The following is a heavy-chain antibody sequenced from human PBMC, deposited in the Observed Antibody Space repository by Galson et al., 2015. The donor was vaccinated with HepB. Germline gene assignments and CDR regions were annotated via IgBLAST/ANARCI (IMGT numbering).Heavy chain of an antibody. J-gene: IGHJ4*02. D-gene: IGHD3-10*01. CDR2: ISYDGSNK. CDR3: ARGLGELLIDY. Sequence: LRLSCAASGFTFSSYAMHWVRQAPGKGLEWVAVISYDGSNKYYADSVKGRFTISRDNSKNTLYLQMNSLRAEDTAVYYCARGLGELLIDYWGQGTLVTVSS. V-gene: IGHV3-30-3*01. CDR1: GFTFSSYA.